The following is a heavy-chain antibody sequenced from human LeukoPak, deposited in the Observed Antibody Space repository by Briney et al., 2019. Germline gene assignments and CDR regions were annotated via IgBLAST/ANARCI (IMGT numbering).Heavy chain of an antibody. V-gene: IGHV4-59*01. CDR1: GGSISSYY. J-gene: IGHJ6*03. Sequence: PSETLSLTCTVSGGSISSYYWSWIRQPPGKGLEWIGYIYYSGSTNYNPSLKSRVTISVDTSKNQFSLKLSSVTAADTAVYYCARTYYYDSSGYYALGYYMDVWGKGTTVTVSS. CDR2: IYYSGST. CDR3: ARTYYYDSSGYYALGYYMDV. D-gene: IGHD3-22*01.